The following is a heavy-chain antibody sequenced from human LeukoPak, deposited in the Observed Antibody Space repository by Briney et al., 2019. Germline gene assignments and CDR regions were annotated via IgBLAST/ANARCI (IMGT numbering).Heavy chain of an antibody. J-gene: IGHJ4*02. V-gene: IGHV1-2*06. CDR3: ARGSTHGSGSYYNLLFDY. CDR1: GCTFTGYY. D-gene: IGHD3-10*01. Sequence: ASVKVSCKASGCTFTGYYMHWVRQAPGQGLEWMGRINPNSGGTNYAQKFQGRVTTTRDTSISTAYMELSRLRSDDTAVYYCARGSTHGSGSYYNLLFDYWGQGTLVTVSS. CDR2: INPNSGGT.